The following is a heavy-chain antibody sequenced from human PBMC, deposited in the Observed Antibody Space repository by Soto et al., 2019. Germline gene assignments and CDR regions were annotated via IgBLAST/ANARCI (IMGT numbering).Heavy chain of an antibody. Sequence: QVQLVQSGAEVKKPGASVKVSCKASGYTFTGFYMHWVRQAPGQGPEWMGWINPNTSGTSYAQKFPGWVTLTRDTSINTAYMELSRLSSDDTAVYYCARDLWGYSGIKGYFYGMDVWGQGTTVTISS. D-gene: IGHD5-12*01. CDR1: GYTFTGFY. CDR2: INPNTSGT. CDR3: ARDLWGYSGIKGYFYGMDV. J-gene: IGHJ6*02. V-gene: IGHV1-2*04.